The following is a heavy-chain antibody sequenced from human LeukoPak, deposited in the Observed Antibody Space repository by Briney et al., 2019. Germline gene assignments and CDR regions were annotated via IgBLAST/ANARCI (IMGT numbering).Heavy chain of an antibody. D-gene: IGHD2-15*01. CDR1: GFTFSSYG. Sequence: GGSLRLSCAASGFTFSSYGMHWVRQAPGKGLEWVAVIWYDGSNKHYADSVKGRFTFSRDNSKNTLYLQINSLRAEDTAVYYCAKKYCSGGSCYSDQIDYWGQGTQLSHSS. V-gene: IGHV3-33*06. CDR3: AKKYCSGGSCYSDQIDY. CDR2: IWYDGSNK. J-gene: IGHJ4*02.